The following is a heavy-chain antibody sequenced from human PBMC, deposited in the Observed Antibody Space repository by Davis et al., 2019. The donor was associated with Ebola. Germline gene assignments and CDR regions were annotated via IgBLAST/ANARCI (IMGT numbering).Heavy chain of an antibody. CDR2: IYYSGST. J-gene: IGHJ6*04. V-gene: IGHV4-59*08. Sequence: MPSETLSLTCTVSGGSISSYYWSWIRQLPGKGLEWIGYIYYSGSTNYNPSPKSRTTISVDTSKNQFSLKLSSVTAADTAVYYCVRGWPSSVTTDFYAMDAWGKGTTVTVSS. D-gene: IGHD4-17*01. CDR1: GGSISSYY. CDR3: VRGWPSSVTTDFYAMDA.